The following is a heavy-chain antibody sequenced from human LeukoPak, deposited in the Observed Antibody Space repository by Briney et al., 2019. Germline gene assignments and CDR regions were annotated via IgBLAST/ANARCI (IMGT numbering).Heavy chain of an antibody. J-gene: IGHJ4*02. CDR1: GYTFTDYY. D-gene: IGHD3-3*01. CDR2: INPNSGDT. V-gene: IGHV1-2*02. Sequence: GASVKVSYKTSGYTFTDYYLHWVRQAPGQGLEWMGRINPNSGDTNYAQKFLGRVTMTRDTSISTAYMELSSLTSDDTAVYYCASISEVWSGYYTVHHDYWGQGTLVTVSS. CDR3: ASISEVWSGYYTVHHDY.